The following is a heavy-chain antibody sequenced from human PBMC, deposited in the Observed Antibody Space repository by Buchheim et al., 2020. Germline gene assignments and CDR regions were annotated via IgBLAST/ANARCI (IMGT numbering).Heavy chain of an antibody. CDR3: TRRGSGSYLYDY. D-gene: IGHD3-10*01. J-gene: IGHJ4*02. V-gene: IGHV1-46*03. Sequence: QVQLVQSGAEVKEPGASVKVSCKASGYTFTSYQIHWVRQAPGQGLEWMGIINPSGGSTAYAQRFQGRVTMTRDMSTSTVYMELSSLRSEDTAVYYCTRRGSGSYLYDYWGKGTL. CDR1: GYTFTSYQ. CDR2: INPSGGST.